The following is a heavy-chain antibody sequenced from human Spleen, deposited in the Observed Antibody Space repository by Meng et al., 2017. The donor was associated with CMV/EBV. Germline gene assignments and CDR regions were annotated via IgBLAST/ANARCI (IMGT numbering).Heavy chain of an antibody. CDR3: ARVHRTYYYDSSGYSYWFDP. CDR2: IKQDGSEK. Sequence: SSYWMSWVRQAPGKGLEWVANIKQDGSEKYYVDSVKGRFTISRDNAKNSLYLQMNSLRAEDTAVYYCARVHRTYYYDSSGYSYWFDPWGQGTLVTVSS. V-gene: IGHV3-7*01. J-gene: IGHJ5*02. CDR1: SSYW. D-gene: IGHD3-22*01.